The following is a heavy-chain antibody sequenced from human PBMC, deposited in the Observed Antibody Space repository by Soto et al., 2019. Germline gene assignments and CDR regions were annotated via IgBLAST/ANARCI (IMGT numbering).Heavy chain of an antibody. J-gene: IGHJ4*02. CDR3: AREGSYSSSWVFDY. Sequence: GASVKVSCKASGYTFTSYAMHWVRQAPGQRLEWMGWINAGNGNTRYSQKFQGRVTITRDTSASTAYMELSSLRSEDTAVYYCAREGSYSSSWVFDYWGQGTLVTVSS. CDR1: GYTFTSYA. V-gene: IGHV1-3*01. D-gene: IGHD6-13*01. CDR2: INAGNGNT.